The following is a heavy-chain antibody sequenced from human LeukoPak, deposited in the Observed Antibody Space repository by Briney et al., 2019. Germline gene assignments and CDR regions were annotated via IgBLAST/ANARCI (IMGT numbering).Heavy chain of an antibody. V-gene: IGHV3-21*01. CDR3: ARRGEYYYDSSGYYRLFDY. Sequence: PGGSLRLSCAASGFTFSSYSMTWVRQAPGKGLEWVSSISSSSSYIYYADSVKGRFTISRDNAKNSLYLQMNSLRAEDTAVYYCARRGEYYYDSSGYYRLFDYWGQGTLVTVSS. CDR2: ISSSSSYI. D-gene: IGHD3-22*01. CDR1: GFTFSSYS. J-gene: IGHJ4*02.